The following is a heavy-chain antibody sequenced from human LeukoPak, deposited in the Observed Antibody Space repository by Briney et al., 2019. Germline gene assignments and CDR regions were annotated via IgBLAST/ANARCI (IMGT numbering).Heavy chain of an antibody. J-gene: IGHJ5*02. D-gene: IGHD6-13*01. Sequence: GGSLRLSCAVSGITLSNYGMSWVRQAPGKGLEWVAGISDRGSRTNYADSVKGRFTISTDHPKNTLYLQMNSLRAEDTAVYYCARGGPYSSSWYSPDPPSFWFDPWGQGTLVTVSS. CDR1: GITLSNYG. V-gene: IGHV3-23*01. CDR3: ARGGPYSSSWYSPDPPSFWFDP. CDR2: ISDRGSRT.